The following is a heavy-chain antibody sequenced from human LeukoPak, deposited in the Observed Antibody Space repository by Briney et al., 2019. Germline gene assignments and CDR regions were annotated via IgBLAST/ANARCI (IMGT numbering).Heavy chain of an antibody. Sequence: GGALTLSCAASGFTHISKYMHWVRPAPGKGRVWVSVIASGGSTYYADSVNGRFTSSRDTSKNTLYLQMNSPRAEDTAVYYCASSGVIGYYWGQGTLVTPSS. CDR2: IASGGST. CDR3: ASSGVIGYY. D-gene: IGHD3-10*01. CDR1: GFTHISKY. V-gene: IGHV3-53*01. J-gene: IGHJ4*02.